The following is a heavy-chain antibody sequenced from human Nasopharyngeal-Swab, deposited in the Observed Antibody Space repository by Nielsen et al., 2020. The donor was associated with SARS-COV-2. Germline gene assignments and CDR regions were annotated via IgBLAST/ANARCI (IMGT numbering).Heavy chain of an antibody. Sequence: GESLKISCAASGFTFSSYAMSWVRQAPGKGLEWVAVISYDGSNEYYGDSVKGRFTISRDNSKNTLYLQMNSLRVDDTAVYYCAKDVHGDYGGIDYWGQGILVTVSS. J-gene: IGHJ4*02. CDR3: AKDVHGDYGGIDY. D-gene: IGHD4-17*01. CDR2: ISYDGSNE. CDR1: GFTFSSYA. V-gene: IGHV3-30*18.